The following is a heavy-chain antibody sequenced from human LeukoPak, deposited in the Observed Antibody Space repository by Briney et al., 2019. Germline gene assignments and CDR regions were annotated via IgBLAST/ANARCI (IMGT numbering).Heavy chain of an antibody. Sequence: GGSLRLSCAASGFTFSSYSMNWVRQAPGKGLEWVSYISSSSSTIYYADSVKGRFTISRDNAKNSLYLQMNSLRAEDTAVYYCARGLRQWPGAFDIWGQGTMVTVSS. CDR2: ISSSSSTI. CDR3: ARGLRQWPGAFDI. V-gene: IGHV3-48*04. D-gene: IGHD6-19*01. J-gene: IGHJ3*02. CDR1: GFTFSSYS.